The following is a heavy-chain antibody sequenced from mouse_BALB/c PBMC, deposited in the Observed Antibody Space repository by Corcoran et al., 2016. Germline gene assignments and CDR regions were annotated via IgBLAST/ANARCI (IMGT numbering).Heavy chain of an antibody. D-gene: IGHD2-14*01. CDR3: ARGQPKTYDRYDEGYYYAMDY. CDR2: INTYTGEP. J-gene: IGHJ4*01. CDR1: GYTFTNYG. Sequence: QIQLVQSGPELKKPGETVKISCKASGYTFTNYGMNWVKQAPGKGLKWMGWINTYTGEPTYADDFKGRFAFSLETSASTAYLQINNLKNEDMATYFCARGQPKTYDRYDEGYYYAMDYWGQGTSVTVSS. V-gene: IGHV9-1*02.